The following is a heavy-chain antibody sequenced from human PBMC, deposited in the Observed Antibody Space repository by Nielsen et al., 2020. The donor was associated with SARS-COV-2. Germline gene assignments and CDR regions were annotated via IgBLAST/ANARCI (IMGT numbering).Heavy chain of an antibody. J-gene: IGHJ3*02. V-gene: IGHV4-59*03. Sequence: SETLSLTCSVSGDSFSIYYWSWIRQPPGTGLEWIGYIYYSGSTNYNPSLESRVTISIDTSKHQFSLRLGPVTAADTAIYYCAEKRDFWMGYKAFGIWGQGTGVTVFS. CDR1: GDSFSIYY. CDR3: AEKRDFWMGYKAFGI. CDR2: IYYSGST. D-gene: IGHD3-3*01.